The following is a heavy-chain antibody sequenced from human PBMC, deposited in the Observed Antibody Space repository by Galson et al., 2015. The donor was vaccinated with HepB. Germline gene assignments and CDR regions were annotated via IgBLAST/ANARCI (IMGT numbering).Heavy chain of an antibody. CDR2: IMPSFGVP. D-gene: IGHD2-15*01. CDR3: ARDDPYCSGASCYFGY. CDR1: GVTLRSYT. Sequence: SVKVSCKASGVTLRSYTLTWVRQAPGQGLEWMGGIMPSFGVPSYAPRFQDRVTITAVKSTNTAYMELSGLTSEDTAVYYCARDDPYCSGASCYFGYWGQGTLVTVSS. J-gene: IGHJ4*02. V-gene: IGHV1-69*10.